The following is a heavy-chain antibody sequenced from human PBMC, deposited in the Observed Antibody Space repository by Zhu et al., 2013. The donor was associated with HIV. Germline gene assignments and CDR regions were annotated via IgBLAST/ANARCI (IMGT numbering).Heavy chain of an antibody. Sequence: QAQLVQSGGEVKKPGSSVKVSCRASGGSFSSYAISWVRQAPGQGLEWMGWINPNSGGTNYAQKFQGRVTMTRDTSISTAYMELSRLRSDDTAVYYCARSSSMSTPIDYWGQGTLVTVSS. CDR3: ARSSSMSTPIDY. CDR1: GGSFSSYA. V-gene: IGHV1-2*02. J-gene: IGHJ4*02. CDR2: INPNSGGT.